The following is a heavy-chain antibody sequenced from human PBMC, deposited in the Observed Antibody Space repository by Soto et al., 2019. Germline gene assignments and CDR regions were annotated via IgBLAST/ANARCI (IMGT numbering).Heavy chain of an antibody. CDR1: GFTFSDYY. D-gene: IGHD3-3*01. CDR2: ISSSGSTI. J-gene: IGHJ3*02. Sequence: GGSLRLSCAASGFTFSDYYMSWIRQAPGKGLEWVSYISSSGSTIYYADSVKGRFTISRDNAKNSLYLQMNSLRAEDTAVYYCAREDYDFWSGSAHAFDIWGQGTMVTVSS. CDR3: AREDYDFWSGSAHAFDI. V-gene: IGHV3-11*01.